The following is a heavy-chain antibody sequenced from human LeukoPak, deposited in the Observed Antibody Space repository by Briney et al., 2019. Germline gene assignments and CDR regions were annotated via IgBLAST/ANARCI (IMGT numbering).Heavy chain of an antibody. Sequence: SETLSLTCAVYGGSFSGYYRSWIRQPPGKGLEWIGEINHSGSTNYNPSLKSRVTISVDTSKNQFSLKLSSVTAADTAVYYCAGVVGATQPIHFDYWGQGTLVTVSS. CDR1: GGSFSGYY. CDR3: AGVVGATQPIHFDY. V-gene: IGHV4-34*01. CDR2: INHSGST. J-gene: IGHJ4*02. D-gene: IGHD1-26*01.